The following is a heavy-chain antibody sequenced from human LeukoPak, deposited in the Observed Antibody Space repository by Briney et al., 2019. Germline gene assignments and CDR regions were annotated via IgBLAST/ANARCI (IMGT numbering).Heavy chain of an antibody. CDR3: ARGDYFDY. CDR1: GFTFSTYS. V-gene: IGHV3-48*02. J-gene: IGHJ4*02. Sequence: GGSLRLSCAASGFTFSTYSMNWVRQAPGKGLEWVSYISSSSTIYSADSVKGRFTISRDNAKNSLFLQMNSLRDEDTAVYYCARGDYFDYWGQGTLVTVSS. CDR2: ISSSSTI.